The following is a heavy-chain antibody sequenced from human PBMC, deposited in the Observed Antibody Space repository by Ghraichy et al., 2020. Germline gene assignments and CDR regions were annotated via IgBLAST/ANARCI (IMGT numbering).Heavy chain of an antibody. Sequence: LSLTCAASGFTFSSYAMNWVRQAPGKGLEWVSAISGSGGSTYYADSVKGRFTISRDNSKNTLYLQMNSLRAEDTAVYYCAATPHYDILTGYYVDDYWGQGTLVTVSS. J-gene: IGHJ4*02. CDR2: ISGSGGST. V-gene: IGHV3-23*01. CDR3: AATPHYDILTGYYVDDY. CDR1: GFTFSSYA. D-gene: IGHD3-9*01.